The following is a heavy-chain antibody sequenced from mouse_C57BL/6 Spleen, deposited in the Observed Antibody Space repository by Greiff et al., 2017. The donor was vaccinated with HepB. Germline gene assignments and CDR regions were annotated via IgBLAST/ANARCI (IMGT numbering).Heavy chain of an antibody. CDR2: IHPNSGST. J-gene: IGHJ1*03. CDR1: GYTFTSYW. V-gene: IGHV1-64*01. D-gene: IGHD1-1*01. Sequence: QVQLQQPGAELVKPGASVKLSCKASGYTFTSYWMHWVKQRPGQGLEWIGMIHPNSGSTNYNEKFKSKATLTVDKSSSTAYMQLSSLTSEDSAVYYFTITTVEGYWYFDVWGTGTTVTVSS. CDR3: TITTVEGYWYFDV.